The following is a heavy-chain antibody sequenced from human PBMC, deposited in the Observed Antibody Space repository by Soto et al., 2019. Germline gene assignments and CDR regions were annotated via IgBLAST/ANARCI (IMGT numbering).Heavy chain of an antibody. D-gene: IGHD2-15*01. J-gene: IGHJ4*02. V-gene: IGHV1-69*06. Sequence: QVQLVQSGAEVKKPGSSVKVSCKASGGTFSSYAISWVRQAPGQGLEWMGGIIPIFGTANYAQKFQGRVTITADKSTSTAYMELSSLRSEDTAVYYCARDLRGYCSGGSCYSDPCYWGQGTLVTVSS. CDR3: ARDLRGYCSGGSCYSDPCY. CDR1: GGTFSSYA. CDR2: IIPIFGTA.